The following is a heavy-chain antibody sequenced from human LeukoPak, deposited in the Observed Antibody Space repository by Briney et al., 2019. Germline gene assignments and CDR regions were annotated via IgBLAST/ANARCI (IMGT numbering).Heavy chain of an antibody. J-gene: IGHJ5*02. CDR1: GFTFSDYY. CDR3: ARSGYSGYADWFDP. D-gene: IGHD5-12*01. V-gene: IGHV3-11*04. CDR2: ISRGGSTI. Sequence: SGGSLRVFCAASGFTFSDYYMSWIRQAPGKGLERISYISRGGSTIYYADSVKGRFTISRDNAKNSLSLQMDSLRAEDTAVYYCARSGYSGYADWFDPWGQGTLVTVSS.